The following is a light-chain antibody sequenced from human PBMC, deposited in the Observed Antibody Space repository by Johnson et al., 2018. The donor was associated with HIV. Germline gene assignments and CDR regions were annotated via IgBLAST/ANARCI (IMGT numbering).Light chain of an antibody. CDR1: NSNIGYNS. CDR2: ENK. J-gene: IGLJ1*01. Sequence: HSVLTQPPSVSAAPGQRVTISCSGNNSNIGYNSVSWYQQVPGTAPKLLIYENKKRPSGIADRFSASKSGTSATLDITGLQTGDEADYYCGAWDSGLTAHFVFGSVTTITVL. CDR3: GAWDSGLTAHFV. V-gene: IGLV1-51*02.